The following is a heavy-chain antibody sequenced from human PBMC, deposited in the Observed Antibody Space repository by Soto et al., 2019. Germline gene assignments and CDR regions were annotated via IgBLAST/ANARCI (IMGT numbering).Heavy chain of an antibody. J-gene: IGHJ6*02. CDR1: GYTFTSYG. CDR2: ISAYNGNT. Sequence: ASVKVSCKACGYTFTSYGISWVRQAPGQGLEWMGWISAYNGNTNYAQKLQGRVTMTTDTSTSTAYMELRSLRSDDTAVYYCARPSGYSYGYSYGMDVWGQGTTVTVSS. CDR3: ARPSGYSYGYSYGMDV. D-gene: IGHD5-18*01. V-gene: IGHV1-18*04.